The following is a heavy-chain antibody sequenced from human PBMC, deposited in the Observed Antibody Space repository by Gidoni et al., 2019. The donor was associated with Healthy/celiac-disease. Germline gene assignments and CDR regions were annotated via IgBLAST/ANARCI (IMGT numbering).Heavy chain of an antibody. V-gene: IGHV4-59*01. CDR3: ARGSSSWYTLPDY. CDR1: GASISSYY. Sequence: QVQLQESGPGLVKPSETLSLTCTVSGASISSYYWSWIRQPPGKGLEWIGYIYYSGSTNYNPSLKSRVTIAVDTSKNQFSLKLSSVTAADTAVYYCARGSSSWYTLPDYWGQGTLVTVSS. D-gene: IGHD6-13*01. J-gene: IGHJ4*02. CDR2: IYYSGST.